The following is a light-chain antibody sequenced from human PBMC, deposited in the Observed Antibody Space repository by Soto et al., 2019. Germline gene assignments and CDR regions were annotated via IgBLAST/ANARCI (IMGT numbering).Light chain of an antibody. Sequence: DIQMTQSPSSLSASVGDRVTITCRASQGISNFLAWYQQKPGKVPKLLIYAASTLQSGVPSRFSGSGSGTDFTLTISSLQPEDVATYYWQKYHSAPSLTFGGGTKVEIK. J-gene: IGKJ4*01. CDR3: QKYHSAPSLT. CDR1: QGISNF. V-gene: IGKV1-27*01. CDR2: AAS.